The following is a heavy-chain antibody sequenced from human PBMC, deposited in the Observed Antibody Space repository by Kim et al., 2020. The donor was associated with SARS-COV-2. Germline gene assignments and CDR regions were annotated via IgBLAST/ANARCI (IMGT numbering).Heavy chain of an antibody. CDR2: IYYSGST. D-gene: IGHD4-17*01. CDR3: ARLRWFLPFTVTTPRWYFDL. CDR1: GGSISSSSYY. V-gene: IGHV4-39*01. Sequence: SETLSLTCTVSGGSISSSSYYWGWIRQPPGKGLEWIGSIYYSGSTYYNPSLKSRVTISVDTSKNQFSLKLSSVTAADTAVYYCARLRWFLPFTVTTPRWYFDLWGRGTLVTVSS. J-gene: IGHJ2*01.